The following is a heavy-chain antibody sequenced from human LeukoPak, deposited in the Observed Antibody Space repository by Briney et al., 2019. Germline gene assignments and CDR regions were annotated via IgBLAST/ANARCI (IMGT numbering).Heavy chain of an antibody. D-gene: IGHD4-17*01. CDR3: ARGSTVTTYYFDY. J-gene: IGHJ4*02. Sequence: GGSLRLSCAASGFTFSSYGMHWVRQAPGKGLEWVAFIRYDGSNKYYADSVKGRFTISRDNSKSTLYLQMNSLRAEDTAVYYCARGSTVTTYYFDYWGQGTLVTVSS. CDR1: GFTFSSYG. CDR2: IRYDGSNK. V-gene: IGHV3-30*02.